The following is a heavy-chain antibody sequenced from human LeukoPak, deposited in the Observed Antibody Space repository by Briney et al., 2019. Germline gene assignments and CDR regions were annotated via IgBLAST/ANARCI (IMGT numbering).Heavy chain of an antibody. J-gene: IGHJ4*02. CDR1: GFTFSSYA. CDR3: AKDSGSYRVFDY. CDR2: ISDSGSST. D-gene: IGHD1-26*01. Sequence: PGGSLRLSCAASGFTFSSYAMSWVRQAPGKGLEWVSTISDSGSSTYYTDSVKGRFTISRDNSKNTLLLQINSLRAEDTAVYYCAKDSGSYRVFDYWGQGTLVTVSS. V-gene: IGHV3-23*01.